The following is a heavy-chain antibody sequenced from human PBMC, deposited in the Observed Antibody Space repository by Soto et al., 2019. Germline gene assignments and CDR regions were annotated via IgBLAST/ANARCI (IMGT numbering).Heavy chain of an antibody. CDR3: ARAGGYCISTSCYANWFDP. J-gene: IGHJ5*02. V-gene: IGHV1-2*04. D-gene: IGHD2-2*01. Sequence: ASVKVSCKASGGTFSSYTISWVRQAPGQGLEWMGWINPNSGGTNYAQKFQGWVTMTRDTSISTAYMELSRLRSDDTAVYYCARAGGYCISTSCYANWFDPWGQGTLVTVSS. CDR2: INPNSGGT. CDR1: GGTFSSYT.